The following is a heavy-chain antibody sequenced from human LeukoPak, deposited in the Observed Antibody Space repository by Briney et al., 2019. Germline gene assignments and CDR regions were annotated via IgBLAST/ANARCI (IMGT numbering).Heavy chain of an antibody. D-gene: IGHD4-23*01. CDR3: ARDPTYGGSVYNLDY. CDR1: GGSISSYY. CDR2: IYSSGCT. V-gene: IGHV4-59*01. J-gene: IGHJ4*02. Sequence: PSETLSLICTVSGGSISSYYWSWIRQPPGKGLEWIGYIYSSGCTNYHPSLKTRASRAVDTSKQQSSLNLTSVSAADTAVYYCARDPTYGGSVYNLDYWGQGTLV.